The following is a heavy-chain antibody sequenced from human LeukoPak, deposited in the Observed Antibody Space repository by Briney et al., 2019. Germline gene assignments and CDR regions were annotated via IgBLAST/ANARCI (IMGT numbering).Heavy chain of an antibody. CDR1: GYTFTSYY. D-gene: IGHD3-10*01. J-gene: IGHJ5*02. CDR2: INPSGGST. CDR3: ANGGSGSRARNWFDP. Sequence: ASVKVSCKASGYTFTSYYMHWVRQAPGQGLEWMGIINPSGGSTSYAQKFQGRVTMTRDTSTSTVYMELSSLRSEDTAVYYCANGGSGSRARNWFDPWGQGTLVTVSS. V-gene: IGHV1-46*01.